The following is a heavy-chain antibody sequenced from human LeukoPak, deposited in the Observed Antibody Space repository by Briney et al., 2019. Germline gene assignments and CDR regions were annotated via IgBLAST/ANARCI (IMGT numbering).Heavy chain of an antibody. CDR3: ANFDYLFSSEY. CDR1: GFTLSSYW. J-gene: IGHJ4*02. V-gene: IGHV3-7*01. CDR2: IKEDGSEK. D-gene: IGHD3-9*01. Sequence: GGSLRLSCAASGFTLSSYWMSWVRQAPGKGLEWVANIKEDGSEKSYVDSVKGRFTISRDNAKNALYLQMNSLRPDDTAIYYCANFDYLFSSEYWSQGTLVTVSS.